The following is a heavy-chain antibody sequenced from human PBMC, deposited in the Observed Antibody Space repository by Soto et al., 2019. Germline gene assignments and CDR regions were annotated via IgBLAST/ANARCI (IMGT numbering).Heavy chain of an antibody. V-gene: IGHV4-4*02. Sequence: PSETLSLTCAVSSDSISRSHWLTWVRQSPGKGLEWLGDIYYSGSVYYNPSLRSRVTISMDTSNNQFSLKLSSVTAADTAVYYCARVGVRDGDYGVSRFDPWGQGTLVTVSS. CDR2: IYYSGSV. J-gene: IGHJ5*02. CDR3: ARVGVRDGDYGVSRFDP. CDR1: SDSISRSHW. D-gene: IGHD4-17*01.